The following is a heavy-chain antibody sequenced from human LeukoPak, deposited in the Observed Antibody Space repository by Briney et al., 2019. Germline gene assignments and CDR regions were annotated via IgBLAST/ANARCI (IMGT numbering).Heavy chain of an antibody. V-gene: IGHV4-61*02. J-gene: IGHJ6*03. CDR2: IYTSGST. Sequence: PSETLSLTCAVSGGSISSGSYYWSWIRQPAGKGLEWIGRIYTSGSTNYNPSLKSRVTISVDTSQHQFSLQQSSVTAADTAVYYCARTTEGYCRGRSCYSYYYYMDVWGKGTTVTVSS. CDR3: ARTTEGYCRGRSCYSYYYYMDV. CDR1: GGSISSGSYY. D-gene: IGHD2-15*01.